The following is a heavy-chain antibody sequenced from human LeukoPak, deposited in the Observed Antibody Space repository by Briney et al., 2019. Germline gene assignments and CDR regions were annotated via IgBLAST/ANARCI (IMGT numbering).Heavy chain of an antibody. D-gene: IGHD6-19*01. CDR2: IYTSGST. CDR3: ARSPPHRSAGLFDY. J-gene: IGHJ4*02. CDR1: GGSISSYY. Sequence: SETLSLTCTVSGGSISSYYWSWIRQPAGKGLEWIGRIYTSGSTNYNPSLKSRVTMSVDTSKNQFSLKLSSVTAADTAVYYCARSPPHRSAGLFDYWGQGTLVTVSS. V-gene: IGHV4-4*07.